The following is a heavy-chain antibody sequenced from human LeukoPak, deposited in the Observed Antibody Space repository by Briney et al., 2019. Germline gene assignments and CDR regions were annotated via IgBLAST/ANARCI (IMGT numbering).Heavy chain of an antibody. CDR2: IWHDGSNK. CDR3: ARDGGPYYDFWSGYYQH. V-gene: IGHV3-30*19. Sequence: GGSLRLSCAASGFSFSTYGMHWIRQAPGKGLEWVAVIWHDGSNKYYADSVKGRFTISRDNSKNTLYLQMNSLRAEDTAVYYCARDGGPYYDFWSGYYQHWGQGTLVTVSS. J-gene: IGHJ1*01. D-gene: IGHD3-3*01. CDR1: GFSFSTYG.